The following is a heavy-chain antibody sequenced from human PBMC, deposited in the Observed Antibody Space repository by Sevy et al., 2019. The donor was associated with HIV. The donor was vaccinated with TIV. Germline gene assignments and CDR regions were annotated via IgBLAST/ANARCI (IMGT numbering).Heavy chain of an antibody. CDR2: IYYSGIT. Sequence: SETLSLTCIVSSGSVSSGNNYWSWIRQPPGKGLEWIGYIYYSGITKYNPSLKSRVTISIDTSKNQFSLNLTSVTAADTDVYYCARDPSEEGFSYGPFDSWGQGILVTVSS. V-gene: IGHV4-61*01. CDR3: ARDPSEEGFSYGPFDS. J-gene: IGHJ5*01. D-gene: IGHD5-18*01. CDR1: SGSVSSGNNY.